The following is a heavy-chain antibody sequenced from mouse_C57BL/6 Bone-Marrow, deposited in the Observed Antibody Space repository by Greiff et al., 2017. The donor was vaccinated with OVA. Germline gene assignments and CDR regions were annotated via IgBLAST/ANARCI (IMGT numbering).Heavy chain of an antibody. V-gene: IGHV1-82*01. CDR2: IYPGDGDT. D-gene: IGHD1-1*01. CDR3: SSSLLLLRYCSAMDY. CDR1: GYAFSSSW. Sequence: QVQLKQSGPELVKPGASVKISCKASGYAFSSSWMNWVKQRPGKGLAWIGRIYPGDGDTNYHGKFKGKATLTADKSSSTAYMQLSGLTSEDSAVYFCSSSLLLLRYCSAMDYWGPGTSVTVSS. J-gene: IGHJ4*01.